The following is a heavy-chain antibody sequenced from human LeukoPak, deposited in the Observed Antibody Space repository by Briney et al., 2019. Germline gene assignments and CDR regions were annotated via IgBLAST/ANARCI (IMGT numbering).Heavy chain of an antibody. Sequence: ASVKVSCKASGGTFSSYAISWVRQAPGQGLEWMGRIIPILGIANYAQKFQGRVTITADKSTSTAYMELSSLRSEDTAVYYCARAQSDTDWGSYRYGQDYFDYWGQGTLVTVSS. V-gene: IGHV1-69*04. D-gene: IGHD3-16*02. CDR1: GGTFSSYA. J-gene: IGHJ4*02. CDR3: ARAQSDTDWGSYRYGQDYFDY. CDR2: IIPILGIA.